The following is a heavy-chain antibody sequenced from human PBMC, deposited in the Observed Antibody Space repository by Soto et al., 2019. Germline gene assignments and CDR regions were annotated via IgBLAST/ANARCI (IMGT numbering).Heavy chain of an antibody. CDR3: ATTPASGTNVLYWFDP. D-gene: IGHD1-7*01. CDR1: GYTFTSYA. V-gene: IGHV1-3*01. Sequence: ASVKVSCKASGYTFTSYAMHWVRQAPGQRLEWMGWINAGNGNTKYSQKFQGRVTITRDTSASTAYMELSSLRSEDTAVYYCATTPASGTNVLYWFDPWGQGTLVTVSS. J-gene: IGHJ5*02. CDR2: INAGNGNT.